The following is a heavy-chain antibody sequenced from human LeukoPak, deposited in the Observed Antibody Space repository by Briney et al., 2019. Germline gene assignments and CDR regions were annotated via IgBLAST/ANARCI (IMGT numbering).Heavy chain of an antibody. CDR3: AREGDGSRYYFDY. CDR1: GFSFSNYY. D-gene: IGHD2-21*01. CDR2: INGRGGII. Sequence: GGSLRLSCKASGFSFSNYYMNWVRQAPGKGLEWLSHINGRGGIINYADSVKGRFTISRDNARNSLDLHMSSLGAEDTAVYYCAREGDGSRYYFDYWGQGILVTVSS. V-gene: IGHV3-48*04. J-gene: IGHJ4*02.